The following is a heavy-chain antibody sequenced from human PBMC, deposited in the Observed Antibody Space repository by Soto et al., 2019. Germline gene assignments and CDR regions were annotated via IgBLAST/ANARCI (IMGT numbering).Heavy chain of an antibody. CDR1: GFSISNHA. Sequence: GGSLRLSCVVSGFSISNHAMTWVRQAPGEGLEWVAVISGGGQATHYVDSVKGRFTISRDNSKNMVFLQMNSLRIEDTALYFCAKVGVATDGDYLWGQGTVGTVSA. CDR2: ISGGGQAT. J-gene: IGHJ5*02. CDR3: AKVGVATDGDYL. V-gene: IGHV3-23*01. D-gene: IGHD3-3*01.